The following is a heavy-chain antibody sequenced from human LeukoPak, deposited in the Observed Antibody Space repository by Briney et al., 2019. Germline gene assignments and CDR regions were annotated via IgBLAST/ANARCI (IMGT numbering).Heavy chain of an antibody. D-gene: IGHD3-22*01. CDR3: ARLYYDSSGYYQICYFDH. CDR1: GGSISSSSYY. CDR2: IYYSGST. V-gene: IGHV4-39*01. J-gene: IGHJ4*02. Sequence: SETLSLTCTVSGGSISSSSYYWGWIRQPPGKGLEWIGSIYYSGSTYYNPSLKSRVTISVDTSKNQFSLNLSSVTAADTAVYYCARLYYDSSGYYQICYFDHWGQGTLVTVSS.